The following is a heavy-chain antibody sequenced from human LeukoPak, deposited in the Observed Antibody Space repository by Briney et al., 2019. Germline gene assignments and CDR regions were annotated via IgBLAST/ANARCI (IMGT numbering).Heavy chain of an antibody. Sequence: PGGSLRLSCAASGFTFSSYWMSWVRQAPGKGLEWVANIKQDGSEENFVDSVKGRFTIPRDNAKKSLYQQMNSLRAEDTAVYYCARGSSAGASLRHDYWGQGTLVTVSS. CDR1: GFTFSSYW. CDR3: ARGSSAGASLRHDY. D-gene: IGHD1-26*01. J-gene: IGHJ4*02. CDR2: IKQDGSEE. V-gene: IGHV3-7*01.